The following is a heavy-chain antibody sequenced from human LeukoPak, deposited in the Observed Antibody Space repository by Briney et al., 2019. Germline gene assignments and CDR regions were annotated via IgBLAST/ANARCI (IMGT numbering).Heavy chain of an antibody. CDR1: GFTFSDFW. Sequence: GGSLRLSCVASGFTFSDFWMYWFRQVPGKGLMWLARISGDATRITYADSVEGRFTISRDTAKKTLYLQMTHLKVDDTAMYFCARDARRHRYFDLWGRGTLVTVTS. V-gene: IGHV3-74*03. J-gene: IGHJ2*01. D-gene: IGHD6-6*01. CDR2: ISGDATRI. CDR3: ARDARRHRYFDL.